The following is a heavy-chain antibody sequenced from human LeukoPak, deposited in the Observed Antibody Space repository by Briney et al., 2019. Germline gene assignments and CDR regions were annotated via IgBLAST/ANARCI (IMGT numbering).Heavy chain of an antibody. CDR2: LYSDGNT. J-gene: IGHJ4*02. CDR1: GFTVITND. V-gene: IGHV3-53*01. Sequence: GGSLRLSCAASGFTVITNDMTWVRQAPGKGLEWVSVLYSDGNTKYADSVQGRFTISRDNSKNTLYLEMNSLSPDDTAVYYCARGVELLAANTVAYWGQGTLVTVSS. D-gene: IGHD1-7*01. CDR3: ARGVELLAANTVAY.